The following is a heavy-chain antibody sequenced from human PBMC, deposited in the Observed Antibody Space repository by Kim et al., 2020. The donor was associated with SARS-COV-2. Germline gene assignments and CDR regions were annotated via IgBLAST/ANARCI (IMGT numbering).Heavy chain of an antibody. V-gene: IGHV1-46*01. Sequence: SYAQKFQGRVTMTRDTSTSTVYMELSSLRSEDTAVYYCASGDYVFPCDYWGQGTLVTVSS. CDR3: ASGDYVFPCDY. D-gene: IGHD4-17*01. J-gene: IGHJ4*02.